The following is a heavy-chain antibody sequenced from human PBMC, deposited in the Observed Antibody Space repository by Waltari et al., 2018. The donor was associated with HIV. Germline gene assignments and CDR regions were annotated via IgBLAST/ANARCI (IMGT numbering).Heavy chain of an antibody. J-gene: IGHJ4*02. D-gene: IGHD4-17*01. CDR3: ARDQVDFFETCGDYHSMPSLVY. Sequence: QVQLVQSGAGVKQPGASVKVSCEASGYTFDSYGISWVRQAPGQGLEWMSWTSGHSCYTNYLEKCRSRITITPDISAGIVYVQLRSPRSDDTAVYFCARDQVDFFETCGDYHSMPSLVYWGQATLVTFS. CDR1: GYTFDSYG. CDR2: TSGHSCYT. V-gene: IGHV1-18*01.